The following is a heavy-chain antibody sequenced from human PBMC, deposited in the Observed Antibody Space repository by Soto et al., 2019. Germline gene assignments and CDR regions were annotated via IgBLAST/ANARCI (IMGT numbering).Heavy chain of an antibody. CDR1: GFTFSTYS. J-gene: IGHJ6*02. CDR2: MSSRSLTI. Sequence: ESGGGLVQPGGSLRVSCAASGFTFSTYSMNWVRQAPGKGLEWVSYMSSRSLTIYYTDSVKGRFTISRDNAKNSLYLQMNSLRDEDTAVYYCARGGSSSDNGMDVWGQGTTVTVSS. CDR3: ARGGSSSDNGMDV. D-gene: IGHD6-6*01. V-gene: IGHV3-48*02.